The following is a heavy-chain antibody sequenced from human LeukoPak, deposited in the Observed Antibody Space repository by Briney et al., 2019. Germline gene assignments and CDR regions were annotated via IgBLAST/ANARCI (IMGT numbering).Heavy chain of an antibody. D-gene: IGHD1-1*01. CDR3: ARDLTRRAGTSPIGS. V-gene: IGHV1-2*02. J-gene: IGHJ4*02. CDR2: SNPNSGGT. Sequence: GASVRVSCKASGYTFTGYYMHWVRQAPGQGLELMGWSNPNSGGTNYAQKFQGRVTMTRDTSISTAYMELSRLRSDDTAVYYCARDLTRRAGTSPIGSWGQGTLVTVSS. CDR1: GYTFTGYY.